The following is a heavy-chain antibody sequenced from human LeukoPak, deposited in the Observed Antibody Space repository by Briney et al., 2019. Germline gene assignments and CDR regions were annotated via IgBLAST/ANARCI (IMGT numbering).Heavy chain of an antibody. CDR1: GGSFSGYY. J-gene: IGHJ5*02. V-gene: IGHV4-34*01. CDR3: ARRRNYCSSTSCYIIWLWFDP. Sequence: SETLSLTCAVYGGSFSGYYWSWIRQPPGKGLEWIGEINRSGSTNYSPSLKSRVTISVDTSKNQFSLKLSSVTAADTAVYYCARRRNYCSSTSCYIIWLWFDPWGQGTLVTVSS. CDR2: INRSGST. D-gene: IGHD2-2*02.